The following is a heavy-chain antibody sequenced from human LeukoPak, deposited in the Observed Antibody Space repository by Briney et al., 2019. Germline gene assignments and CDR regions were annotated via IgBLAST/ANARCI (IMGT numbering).Heavy chain of an antibody. CDR2: IYPGDSDT. Sequence: GESLKISRKGSGNTFNSYWIVWVRQMPGKGLEWMGIIYPGDSDTRYSPSFQGQVTISADKSLTTAYLQWSSLKASDTAMYYCAREVGSTWFEYWGQGTLVTVSS. J-gene: IGHJ4*02. CDR1: GNTFNSYW. D-gene: IGHD1-1*01. CDR3: AREVGSTWFEY. V-gene: IGHV5-51*01.